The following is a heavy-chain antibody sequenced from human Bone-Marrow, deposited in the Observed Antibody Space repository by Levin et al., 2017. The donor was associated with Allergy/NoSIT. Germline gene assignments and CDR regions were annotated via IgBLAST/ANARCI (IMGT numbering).Heavy chain of an antibody. D-gene: IGHD3-10*01. CDR1: GFTVSSND. J-gene: IGHJ4*02. CDR3: ARGQRIGEVLFTQPILYYFDC. V-gene: IGHV3-66*01. Sequence: PGGSLRLSCEASGFTVSSNDMAWVRQAPGKGLEWVSIIYSGGATYYADSVKDRFTISRDNVKNTVYLQMNSLRVEDKAVYYCARGQRIGEVLFTQPILYYFDCWARGSRVTVSA. CDR2: IYSGGAT.